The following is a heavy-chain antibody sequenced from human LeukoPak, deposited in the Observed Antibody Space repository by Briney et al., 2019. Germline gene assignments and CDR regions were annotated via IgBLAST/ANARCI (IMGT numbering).Heavy chain of an antibody. V-gene: IGHV3-7*03. CDR1: GFTFSSYL. J-gene: IGHJ4*02. Sequence: GGSLRLSCAASGFTFSSYLMSWVRQAPGKGLEWVANIKQDGSEKYVDSVKGRFTISRDNAKNSLYLQMNSLRAEDTAVYYCAKEGVGANPFDYWGQGTLVTVSS. CDR3: AKEGVGANPFDY. CDR2: IKQDGSEK. D-gene: IGHD1-26*01.